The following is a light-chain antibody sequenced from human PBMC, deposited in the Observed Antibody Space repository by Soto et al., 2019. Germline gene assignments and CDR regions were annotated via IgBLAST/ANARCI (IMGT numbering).Light chain of an antibody. J-gene: IGLJ3*02. CDR2: EVS. CDR1: SSDVGAYDY. V-gene: IGLV2-14*01. Sequence: QPASVSGSPGQSITISCTGTSSDVGAYDYVSWYQQHPGKAPKFMLYEVSNRPSGLSDRFSGSKSGNTASLTISGLQAEDEADYYCSSFTTSKTWVFGGGTKLTVL. CDR3: SSFTTSKTWV.